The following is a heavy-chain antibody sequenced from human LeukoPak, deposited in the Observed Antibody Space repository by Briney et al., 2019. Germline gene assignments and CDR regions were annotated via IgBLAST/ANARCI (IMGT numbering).Heavy chain of an antibody. V-gene: IGHV4-59*01. CDR2: IYDSGST. D-gene: IGHD6-6*01. CDR3: ARERFALDSSSSGTDAFDI. CDR1: GVSISSYY. Sequence: SETLSLTCTVSGVSISSYYWSWIRQPPGKGLEGIGYIYDSGSTNYNPSLKSRVTISVDTSKNQCSLKLSSVTAADTAVYYCARERFALDSSSSGTDAFDIWGQGTMVTVSS. J-gene: IGHJ3*02.